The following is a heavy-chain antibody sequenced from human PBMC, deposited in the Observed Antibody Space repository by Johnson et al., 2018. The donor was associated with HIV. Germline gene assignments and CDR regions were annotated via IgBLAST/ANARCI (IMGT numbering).Heavy chain of an antibody. V-gene: IGHV3-7*01. CDR3: ARRFGAAFDI. CDR2: IKQDGSEK. Sequence: VQLVESGGGVVRPGGSLRLSCAASGFTFDDDGMSWVRQVPGKGLEWVANIKQDGSEKYYVDSVKGRFTISRDNAKNSLYLQMNSLRAEDTAVYYCARRFGAAFDIWGQGTMVTVSS. D-gene: IGHD3-16*01. CDR1: GFTFDDDG. J-gene: IGHJ3*02.